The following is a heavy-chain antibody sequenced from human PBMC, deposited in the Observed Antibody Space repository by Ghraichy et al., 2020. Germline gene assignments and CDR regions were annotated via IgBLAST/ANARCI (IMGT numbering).Heavy chain of an antibody. V-gene: IGHV3-11*01. CDR1: GFTFSDYY. J-gene: IGHJ6*02. CDR3: ARELRCSGGSCYSEKDYYYYYGMDV. D-gene: IGHD2-15*01. Sequence: GGSLRLSCAASGFTFSDYYMSWIRQAPGKGLEWVSYISSSGSTIYYADSVKGRFTISRDNAKNSLYLQMNSLRAEDTAVYYCARELRCSGGSCYSEKDYYYYYGMDVWGQGTTVTVSS. CDR2: ISSSGSTI.